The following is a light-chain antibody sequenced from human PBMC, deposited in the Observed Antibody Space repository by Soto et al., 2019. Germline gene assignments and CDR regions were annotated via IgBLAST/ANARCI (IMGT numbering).Light chain of an antibody. CDR3: QQYTNRPSWT. Sequence: EKVMTQSPATLSMSPGERATLSCSASQSVNSYLAWYQQKPGQAPRRLIYGASTRHTGIPPRFSGSGAGTEFTITSSSLQSEDVAVYYFQQYTNRPSWTCGQGTKVEIK. J-gene: IGKJ1*01. CDR1: QSVNSY. CDR2: GAS. V-gene: IGKV3-15*01.